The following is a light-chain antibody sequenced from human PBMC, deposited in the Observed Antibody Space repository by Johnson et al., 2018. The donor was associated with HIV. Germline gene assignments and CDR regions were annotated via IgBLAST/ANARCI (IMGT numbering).Light chain of an antibody. CDR1: SSNIGNND. V-gene: IGLV1-51*01. J-gene: IGLJ1*01. CDR2: DNN. CDR3: GTWDSSLSVYV. Sequence: QSVLTQPPSVSAAPGQKVTISCSGSSSNIGNNDVSWYQQLPGTAPKLLIFDNNKRPSGIPDRFSASKSGTSATLGITGPQTGDEADYYCGTWDSSLSVYVFGTGTKVTVL.